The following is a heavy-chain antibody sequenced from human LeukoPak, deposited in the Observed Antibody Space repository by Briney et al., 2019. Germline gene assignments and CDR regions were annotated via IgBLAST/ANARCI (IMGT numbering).Heavy chain of an antibody. Sequence: PGGSLRLSCAASGFTFSSYWMHWVRQAPGKGLVWVSLITSDGGSTSYADSVKGRFTISRDNAKNTLHLQMSSLRAEDTAVYYCARDVRYSPDYWGQGTLVTVSS. J-gene: IGHJ4*02. CDR2: ITSDGGST. D-gene: IGHD6-13*01. CDR1: GFTFSSYW. V-gene: IGHV3-74*01. CDR3: ARDVRYSPDY.